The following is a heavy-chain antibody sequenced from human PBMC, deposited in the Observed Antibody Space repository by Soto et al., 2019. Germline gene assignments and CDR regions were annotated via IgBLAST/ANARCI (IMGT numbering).Heavy chain of an antibody. D-gene: IGHD3-10*02. V-gene: IGHV1-69*13. CDR3: ARDPLSSFAMDV. CDR2: IIPTFGRT. J-gene: IGHJ6*02. Sequence: GASVKVSCKASGDTFSSYAISWVRQAPGKGLEWMGKIIPTFGRTNYAQKFQGRLTISADDSTSTAYMELSSLLSEDTDVYYCARDPLSSFAMDVWGQGTTVTVSS. CDR1: GDTFSSYA.